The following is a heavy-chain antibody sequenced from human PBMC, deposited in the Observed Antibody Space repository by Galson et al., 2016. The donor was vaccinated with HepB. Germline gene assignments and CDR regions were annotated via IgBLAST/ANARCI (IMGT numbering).Heavy chain of an antibody. Sequence: SLRLSCAASGLTFSSHWMHWVRQAPGKGLVWVANINSDGSIKDYEDSVQGRCTISRDNAKNILYLEMNNLRAEDTAVYYSVSPLYGDYVEYFQHWGQGTLVTVSS. D-gene: IGHD4-17*01. V-gene: IGHV3-74*01. CDR3: VSPLYGDYVEYFQH. J-gene: IGHJ1*01. CDR1: GLTFSSHW. CDR2: INSDGSIK.